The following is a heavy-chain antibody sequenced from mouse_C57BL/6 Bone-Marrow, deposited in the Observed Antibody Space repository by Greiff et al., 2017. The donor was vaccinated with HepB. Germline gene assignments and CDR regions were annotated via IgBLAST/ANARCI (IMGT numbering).Heavy chain of an antibody. CDR2: IYPGDGDT. CDR1: GYAFSSSW. V-gene: IGHV1-82*01. CDR3: ARWGPSFDY. J-gene: IGHJ2*01. Sequence: ESGPELVKPGASVKISCKASGYAFSSSWMNWVKQRPGKGLEWIGRIYPGDGDTNYNGKFKGKATLTADKSSSTAYMQLSSLTSEDSAVYFCARWGPSFDYWGQGTTLTVSS.